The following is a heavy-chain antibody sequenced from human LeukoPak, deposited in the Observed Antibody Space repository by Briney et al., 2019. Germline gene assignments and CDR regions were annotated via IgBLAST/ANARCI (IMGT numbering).Heavy chain of an antibody. CDR2: IYYSGST. V-gene: IGHV4-59*01. CDR3: ARHYYDSSGYYEIFDY. CDR1: GFTFSKYT. Sequence: GSLRLSCVASGFTFSKYTMSWVRQAPGKGLEWIGYIYYSGSTNYNPSLKSRVTISVDTSKNQFSLKLSSVTAADTAVYYCARHYYDSSGYYEIFDYWGQGTLVTVSS. D-gene: IGHD3-22*01. J-gene: IGHJ4*02.